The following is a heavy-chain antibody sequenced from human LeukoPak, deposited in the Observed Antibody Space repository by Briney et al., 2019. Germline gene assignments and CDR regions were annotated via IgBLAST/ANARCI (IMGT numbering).Heavy chain of an antibody. D-gene: IGHD4-17*01. V-gene: IGHV3-21*01. CDR2: ISSSSSYI. J-gene: IGHJ4*02. Sequence: SGGSLRLSCAASGLTFSSYSMNWVRQAPGKGLGWASSISSSSSYIYYADSVKGRFTISRDNAKNSLYLQMNSLRAEDTAVYYCAREPTPPYYFDYWGQGTLVTVSS. CDR1: GLTFSSYS. CDR3: AREPTPPYYFDY.